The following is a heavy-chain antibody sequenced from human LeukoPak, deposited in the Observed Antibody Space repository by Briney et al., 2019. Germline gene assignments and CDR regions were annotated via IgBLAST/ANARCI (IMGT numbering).Heavy chain of an antibody. CDR2: IYTSGST. J-gene: IGHJ4*02. D-gene: IGHD3-22*01. Sequence: SETLSLTCTVSGGSISSYYWSWIRQPAGKGLEWIGRIYTSGSTNYNPSLKSRVTMSVDMSKNQFSLKLSSVTAADTAVYYCASGYYDSSVFDYWGQGTLVTASS. V-gene: IGHV4-4*07. CDR1: GGSISSYY. CDR3: ASGYYDSSVFDY.